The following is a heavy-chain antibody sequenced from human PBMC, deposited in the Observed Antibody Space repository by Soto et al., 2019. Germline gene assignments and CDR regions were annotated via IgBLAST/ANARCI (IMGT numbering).Heavy chain of an antibody. CDR3: ARVRDGSSWCNDY. V-gene: IGHV3-53*04. CDR1: GFTVSSNY. CDR2: IHSGGST. Sequence: PGGSLILSCAASGFTVSSNYMSWVRQAPGKGLEWVSVIHSGGSTYYADSVKGRFTISRHNSKNTLYLQMNSLRAEDTAVYYCARVRDGSSWCNDYWGQGTLVTVSS. D-gene: IGHD6-13*01. J-gene: IGHJ4*02.